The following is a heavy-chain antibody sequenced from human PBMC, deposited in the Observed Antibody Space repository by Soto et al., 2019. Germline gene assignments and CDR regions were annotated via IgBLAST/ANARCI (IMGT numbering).Heavy chain of an antibody. CDR1: GGSFSGYY. CDR2: INHSGST. D-gene: IGHD3-9*01. Sequence: SETLSLTCAVYGGSFSGYYWSWIRQPPGKGLEWIGEINHSGSTNYNPSLKSRVTISVDTSKNQFSLKLSSVTAADTAVYYCARANYDILTGYEFDYWGQGTLVTVSS. J-gene: IGHJ4*02. CDR3: ARANYDILTGYEFDY. V-gene: IGHV4-34*01.